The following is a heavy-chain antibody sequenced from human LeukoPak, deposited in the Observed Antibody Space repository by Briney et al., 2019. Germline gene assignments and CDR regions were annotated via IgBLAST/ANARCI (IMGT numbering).Heavy chain of an antibody. CDR2: IYPGDSDS. D-gene: IGHD6-25*01. CDR1: GYTFSTYS. V-gene: IGHV5-51*01. Sequence: GESLKIYCKASGYTFSTYSIGWVRQMPGKGLEWMGSIYPGDSDSRYSPSFQGQVTMSADKSISTAHLQWRSLKASDTAMYYCARRSSSGWDWGQGTLVTVSS. J-gene: IGHJ4*02. CDR3: ARRSSSGWD.